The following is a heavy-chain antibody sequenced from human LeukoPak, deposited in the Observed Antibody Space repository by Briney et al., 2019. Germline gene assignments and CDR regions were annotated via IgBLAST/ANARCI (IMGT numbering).Heavy chain of an antibody. J-gene: IGHJ4*02. CDR3: ARPAPSSAGYFDY. D-gene: IGHD6-13*01. CDR1: GYSFTSYW. Sequence: GESLQISCKGSGYSFTSYWIGWVRPMPGKGLEWMGIIYPGDSDTRYSPSFQGQVTISADKSISTAYLQWSSLKASDTAMYYCARPAPSSAGYFDYWGQGTLVTVSS. V-gene: IGHV5-51*01. CDR2: IYPGDSDT.